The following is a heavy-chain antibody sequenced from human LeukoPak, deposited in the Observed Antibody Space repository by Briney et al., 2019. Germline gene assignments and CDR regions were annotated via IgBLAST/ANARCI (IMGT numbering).Heavy chain of an antibody. J-gene: IGHJ6*02. CDR3: ARGRVNTAMIYYYYYGMDV. D-gene: IGHD5-18*01. Sequence: SVKVSCKASGGTFSSNAISWVRQAPGQGLEWMGGIIPIFGTANYAQKFQGRVTITADESTSTAYMELSSLRSEDTAVYYCARGRVNTAMIYYYYYGMDVWGQGTTVTVSS. V-gene: IGHV1-69*13. CDR1: GGTFSSNA. CDR2: IIPIFGTA.